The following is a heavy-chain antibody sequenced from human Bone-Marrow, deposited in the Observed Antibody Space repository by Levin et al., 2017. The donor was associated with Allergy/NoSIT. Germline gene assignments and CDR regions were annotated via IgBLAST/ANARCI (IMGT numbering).Heavy chain of an antibody. J-gene: IGHJ4*02. CDR2: INPNSGGT. Sequence: ASVKVSCKASGYTFTGYYMHWVRQAPGQGLEWMGWINPNSGGTNYAQKFQGRVTMTRDTSISTAYMELSRLRSDDTAVYYCARDCFRGSECRPGYFDYWGQGTLVTVSS. D-gene: IGHD1-26*01. CDR1: GYTFTGYY. V-gene: IGHV1-2*02. CDR3: ARDCFRGSECRPGYFDY.